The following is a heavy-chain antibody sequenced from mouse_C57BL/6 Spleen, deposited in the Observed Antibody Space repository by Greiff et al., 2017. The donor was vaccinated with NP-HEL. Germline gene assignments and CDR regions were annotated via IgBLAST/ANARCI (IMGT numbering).Heavy chain of an antibody. J-gene: IGHJ3*01. CDR1: GFSLSTSGMG. D-gene: IGHD2-3*01. CDR2: IYWDDDK. CDR3: ARPVYDSWFAY. V-gene: IGHV8-12*01. Sequence: QVQLKESGPGILQSSQTLSLTCSFSGFSLSTSGMGVSWIRQPSGKGLEWLAHIYWDDDKRYNPSLKSRLTISKDTSRNQVFLKITSVDTADTATYYCARPVYDSWFAYWGQGTLVTVSA.